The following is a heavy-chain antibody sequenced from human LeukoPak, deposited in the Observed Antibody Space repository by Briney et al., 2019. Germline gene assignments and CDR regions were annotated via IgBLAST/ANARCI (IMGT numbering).Heavy chain of an antibody. CDR1: GFTFSTYW. Sequence: GGSLRLSCAASGFTFSTYWISWVRQAPGKGLEWVANIKEDGSEEYYVDSVKGRFTISRDNAKNSLYLQMNSLRAEDTAVYYCATYSYDFWSDRPFDYWGQGTLVTVSS. CDR2: IKEDGSEE. CDR3: ATYSYDFWSDRPFDY. J-gene: IGHJ4*02. D-gene: IGHD3-3*01. V-gene: IGHV3-7*01.